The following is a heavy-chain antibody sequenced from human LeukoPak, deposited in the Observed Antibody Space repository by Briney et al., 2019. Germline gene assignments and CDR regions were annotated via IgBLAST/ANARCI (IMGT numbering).Heavy chain of an antibody. CDR2: ISSSSSYI. J-gene: IGHJ6*02. V-gene: IGHV3-21*01. Sequence: PGGSLRLSCAASGFTFSGYGMNWVRQVPGKGLEWVSFISSSSSYIHYADSVKGRFTISRDNAKDSLDLQMNSLRAEDTAVYYCARASYGGNSPGYYGMDVWGQGTTVTVSS. CDR1: GFTFSGYG. CDR3: ARASYGGNSPGYYGMDV. D-gene: IGHD4-23*01.